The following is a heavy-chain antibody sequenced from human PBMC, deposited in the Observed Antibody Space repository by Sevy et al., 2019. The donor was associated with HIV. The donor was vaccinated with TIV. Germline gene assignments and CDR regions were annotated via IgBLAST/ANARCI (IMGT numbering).Heavy chain of an antibody. CDR2: IKSKTDGGTT. Sequence: GGFLRLSCAASGFTFSKVWMSWVRQAPGKGLEWVGHIKSKTDGGTTDYAAPVRGRFTISRDDSKNTLSLQMNSLKTEDTAVYYCTTGGSLFQHWGQGTLVTVSS. J-gene: IGHJ1*01. CDR1: GFTFSKVW. CDR3: TTGGSLFQH. V-gene: IGHV3-15*01. D-gene: IGHD3-16*01.